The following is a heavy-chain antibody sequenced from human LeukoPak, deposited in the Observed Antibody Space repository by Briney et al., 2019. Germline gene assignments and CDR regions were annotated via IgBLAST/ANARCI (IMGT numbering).Heavy chain of an antibody. D-gene: IGHD2-8*01. Sequence: TSETLSLTCTVSGGSISSGGYYWSWIRQHPGKGLEWIGYIYYSGSTYYNPSLKSRVTISVDKSKNQFSLKLSSVTATDTAVYYCARQTSSWGNGVQYYFDYWGQGTLVTVSS. V-gene: IGHV4-31*03. J-gene: IGHJ4*02. CDR2: IYYSGST. CDR1: GGSISSGGYY. CDR3: ARQTSSWGNGVQYYFDY.